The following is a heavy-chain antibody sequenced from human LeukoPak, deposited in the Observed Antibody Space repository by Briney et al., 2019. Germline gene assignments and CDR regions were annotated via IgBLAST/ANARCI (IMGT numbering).Heavy chain of an antibody. D-gene: IGHD2-15*01. Sequence: GGTLRLSCAASGFTFSSYWMSWVRQAPRTGLEWVSNIKQDGSEKCYVDSVKGRFTISRDNAKNSLYLQMNSLRAEDTAVYYCARDRWELLSNSYHYCGLDVWGQGTTVTVSS. J-gene: IGHJ6*02. CDR3: ARDRWELLSNSYHYCGLDV. CDR2: IKQDGSEK. V-gene: IGHV3-7*01. CDR1: GFTFSSYW.